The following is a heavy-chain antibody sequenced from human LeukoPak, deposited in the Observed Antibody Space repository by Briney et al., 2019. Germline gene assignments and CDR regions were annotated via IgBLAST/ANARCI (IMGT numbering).Heavy chain of an antibody. CDR3: ARIVVVADIWFDP. Sequence: ASVKVSCTASGYTFAGYYMHWVRQAPGQGLEWMGWINPNSGGTTYAQKFQGRVTMTRDTSISTAYMELSRLRSDDAAVYYCARIVVVADIWFDPWGQGTLVTVSS. V-gene: IGHV1-2*02. J-gene: IGHJ5*02. CDR1: GYTFAGYY. CDR2: INPNSGGT. D-gene: IGHD2-21*02.